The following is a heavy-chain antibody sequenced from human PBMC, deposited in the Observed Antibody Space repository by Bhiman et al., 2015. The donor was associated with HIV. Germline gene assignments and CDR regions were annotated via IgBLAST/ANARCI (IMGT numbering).Heavy chain of an antibody. J-gene: IGHJ4*02. D-gene: IGHD2-2*01. CDR2: ISSTSAYI. CDR1: GFTFSTYN. V-gene: IGHV3-21*01. Sequence: EVQLVESGGGLVKPGGSLRLSCAASGFTFSTYNMNWVRQAPGKGLEWVSLISSTSAYIFWADSVKGRFAISRDNAKNSLYLQMNSLRAEDTGVYYCARADCRGTACCCIGYWGQGTLVIVSS. CDR3: ARADCRGTACCCIGY.